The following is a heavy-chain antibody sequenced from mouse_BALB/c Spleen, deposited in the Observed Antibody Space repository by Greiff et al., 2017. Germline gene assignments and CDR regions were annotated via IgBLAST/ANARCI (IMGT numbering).Heavy chain of an antibody. CDR1: GFTFSSFG. Sequence: EVKLMESGGGLVQPGGSRKLSCAASGFTFSSFGMHWVRQAPEKGLEWVAYISSGSSTIYYADTVKGRFTISRDNPKNTLFLQMTSLRSEDTAMYDCARSYYYGSSYAMDYWGQGTSVTVSS. J-gene: IGHJ4*01. CDR3: ARSYYYGSSYAMDY. D-gene: IGHD1-1*01. CDR2: ISSGSSTI. V-gene: IGHV5-17*02.